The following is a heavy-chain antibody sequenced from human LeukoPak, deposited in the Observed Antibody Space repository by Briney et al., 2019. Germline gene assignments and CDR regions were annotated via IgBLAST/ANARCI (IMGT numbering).Heavy chain of an antibody. J-gene: IGHJ4*02. V-gene: IGHV1-69*10. CDR1: GSTFTTSA. D-gene: IGHD4-17*01. CDR3: ARAPTTGTTVYFDY. CDR2: IIPILGIA. Sequence: SVKVSCKASGSTFTTSAIIWVREAAGPRLEGMGWIIPILGIANYAQKCQGRVTITADKSTSTAYMELSSLRSEDTAVYYCARAPTTGTTVYFDYWGQGTRVTVSS.